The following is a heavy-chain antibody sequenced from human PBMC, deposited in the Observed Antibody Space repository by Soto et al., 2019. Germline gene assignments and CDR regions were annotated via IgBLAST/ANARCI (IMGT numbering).Heavy chain of an antibody. V-gene: IGHV4-34*01. J-gene: IGHJ4*02. D-gene: IGHD3-3*01. CDR2: INHSGST. CDR3: ASRSGGNDY. CDR1: GGSFIGYY. Sequence: SETLSLTAAVYGGSFIGYYWSWIRQPPGKGLEWIGEINHSGSTNYNPSLKSRVTISVDTSKNQFSLKLSSVTAADTAVYYCASRSGGNDYWGQGTLVTVSS.